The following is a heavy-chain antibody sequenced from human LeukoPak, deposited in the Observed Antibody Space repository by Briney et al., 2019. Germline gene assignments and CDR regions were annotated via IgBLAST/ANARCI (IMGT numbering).Heavy chain of an antibody. J-gene: IGHJ5*02. CDR2: IWYDGSNK. Sequence: PGRSLRLSCAASGFTFSSYGMHWVRQAPGKGLEWVAVIWYDGSNKYYADSVKGRFTISRDNSKNTLYLQMNSLRAEDTAVYYCASHYYDSSGSVNWFDPWGQGTLVTVSS. D-gene: IGHD3-22*01. CDR1: GFTFSSYG. CDR3: ASHYYDSSGSVNWFDP. V-gene: IGHV3-33*01.